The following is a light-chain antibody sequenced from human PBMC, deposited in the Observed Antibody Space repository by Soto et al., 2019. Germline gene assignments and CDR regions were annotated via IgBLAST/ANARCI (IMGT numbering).Light chain of an antibody. CDR1: SSDVGGYNY. CDR3: SSYTSSSTLV. J-gene: IGLJ2*01. V-gene: IGLV2-14*03. CDR2: DVS. Sequence: QSVLTQPASMSGSPGQSITISCTGTSSDVGGYNYVSWYQQHPGKAPKLMIYDVSDRPSGVSNRFSGSKSGNTASLTISGLQAEGEADYYCSSYTSSSTLVFGGGTKLTVL.